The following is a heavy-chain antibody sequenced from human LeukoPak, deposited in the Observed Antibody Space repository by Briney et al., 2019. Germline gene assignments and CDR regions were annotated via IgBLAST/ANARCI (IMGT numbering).Heavy chain of an antibody. CDR1: GYIFTDYY. J-gene: IGHJ4*02. CDR2: INPNSGNT. CDR3: ARGAARGFDY. Sequence: ASVKVSCKASGYIFTDYYMHWVRQAPGQELGWMGRINPNSGNTGYAQKFQGRVTMTRNTSILTAYMELSSLRSECTAVYYCARGAARGFDYWGQGTLVTVSS. V-gene: IGHV1/OR15-1*04. D-gene: IGHD3-10*01.